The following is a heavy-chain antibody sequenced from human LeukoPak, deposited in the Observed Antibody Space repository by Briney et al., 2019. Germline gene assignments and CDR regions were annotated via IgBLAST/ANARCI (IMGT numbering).Heavy chain of an antibody. D-gene: IGHD3-10*01. CDR2: ITWDGGNT. V-gene: IGHV3-43D*03. CDR1: GFTFDDYA. Sequence: GGSLRLSCAASGFTFDDYAMHWVRQAPGKGLEWVSLITWDGGNTYYADSLKGRFTISRDNSKNSLHLQMNSLRAEDTALYYCAKSKKGSAFAHFDFWGQGTLVTVSS. CDR3: AKSKKGSAFAHFDF. J-gene: IGHJ4*02.